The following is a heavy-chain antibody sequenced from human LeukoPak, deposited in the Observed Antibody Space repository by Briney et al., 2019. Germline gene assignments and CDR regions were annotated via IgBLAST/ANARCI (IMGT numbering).Heavy chain of an antibody. D-gene: IGHD4-23*01. Sequence: ASVKVSCKASGGTFSSYAISWVRQAPGQGLDWMGRIIPILGIANYAQKFQGRVTITADKSTSTAFMELSTLRSEDTAVYYCARAEDDYGGKVGTWYFDLWGRGTLVTVSS. CDR3: ARAEDDYGGKVGTWYFDL. CDR2: IIPILGIA. V-gene: IGHV1-69*04. J-gene: IGHJ2*01. CDR1: GGTFSSYA.